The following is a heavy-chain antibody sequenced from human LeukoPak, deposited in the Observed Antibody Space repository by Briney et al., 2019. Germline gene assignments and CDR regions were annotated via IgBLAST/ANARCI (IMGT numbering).Heavy chain of an antibody. D-gene: IGHD3/OR15-3a*01. CDR3: AKDIWTGGGWFFDY. CDR2: IRYDGSNK. J-gene: IGHJ4*02. CDR1: GVTLSSYC. Sequence: GGAPGLSCAASGVTLSSYCMYWVRQAPGKGLGGGAFIRYDGSNKYYADSVKGRFTISRDNSKNTLYLQMNSLRAEDTALYYCAKDIWTGGGWFFDYWGQGTLVTVSS. V-gene: IGHV3-30*02.